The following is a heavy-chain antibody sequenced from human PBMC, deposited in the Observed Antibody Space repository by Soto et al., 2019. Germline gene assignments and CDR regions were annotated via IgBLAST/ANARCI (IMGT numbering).Heavy chain of an antibody. CDR3: ARPFLYCSSTSCPFDY. Sequence: GESLKISSKGSGYSFTSYWIGRVRQMPGKGLEWMGIIYPGDSDTRYSPSFQGQVTISADKSISTAYLQWSSLKASDTAMYYCARPFLYCSSTSCPFDYWGQGTLLTGSS. V-gene: IGHV5-51*01. CDR1: GYSFTSYW. D-gene: IGHD2-2*01. J-gene: IGHJ4*02. CDR2: IYPGDSDT.